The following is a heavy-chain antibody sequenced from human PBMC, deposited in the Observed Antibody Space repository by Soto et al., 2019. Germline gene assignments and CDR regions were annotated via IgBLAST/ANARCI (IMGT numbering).Heavy chain of an antibody. CDR2: ISSGGGHT. D-gene: IGHD2-21*02. V-gene: IGHV3-23*01. J-gene: IGHJ4*02. CDR3: AKVQEFCGYNCYTVYS. CDR1: GFTFSNSA. Sequence: EVQLLESGGGLAQPGGSLRLSCAASGFTFSNSAMSWVRQVPGKGLEWAAGISSGGGHTNYADSVKGRFTISRDNFKDTLYLQMNSLRAEDTALYYCAKVQEFCGYNCYTVYSWGQGALVTVSS.